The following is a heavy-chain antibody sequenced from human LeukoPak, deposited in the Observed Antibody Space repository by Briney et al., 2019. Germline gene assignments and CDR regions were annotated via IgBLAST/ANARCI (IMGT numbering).Heavy chain of an antibody. CDR3: ARDSGGSLLYADY. CDR2: INTDGSSA. J-gene: IGHJ4*02. D-gene: IGHD1-26*01. Sequence: GGSLRLSCAASGFTFSSYWMHWVRQAPGKGLVRVSRINTDGSSASYADSVKGRFTISRDNAKNTLYLQMNSLRAEDTAVYYCARDSGGSLLYADYWGQGTLVTVSS. CDR1: GFTFSSYW. V-gene: IGHV3-74*01.